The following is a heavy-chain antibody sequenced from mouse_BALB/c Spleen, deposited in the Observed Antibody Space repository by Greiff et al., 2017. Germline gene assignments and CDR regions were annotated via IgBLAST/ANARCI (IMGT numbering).Heavy chain of an antibody. J-gene: IGHJ3*01. CDR1: GFSLTDYG. V-gene: IGHV2-6-7*01. Sequence: VQLQQSGPGLVAPSQSLSITCTVSGFSLTDYGVNWVRQPPGKGLEWLGMIWGDGSTDYNSALKSRLSISKDNSKSQVFLKMNSLQTDDTARYYCARAYYGSSSFAYWGQGTLVTVSA. D-gene: IGHD1-1*01. CDR2: IWGDGST. CDR3: ARAYYGSSSFAY.